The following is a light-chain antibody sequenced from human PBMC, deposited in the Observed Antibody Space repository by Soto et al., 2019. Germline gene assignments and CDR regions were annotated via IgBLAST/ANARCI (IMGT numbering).Light chain of an antibody. Sequence: EVVLTQSPGTLSLSPGDRVTVSCRVSQNVRKYLAWYQQKPGQAPRLVIYGAGTRGTGVPDRFSGSGSGTDFTLTINSLESDDSAVYYCHQYGDSPPTFGGGTNLEI. CDR3: HQYGDSPPT. J-gene: IGKJ4*01. V-gene: IGKV3-20*01. CDR1: QNVRKY. CDR2: GAG.